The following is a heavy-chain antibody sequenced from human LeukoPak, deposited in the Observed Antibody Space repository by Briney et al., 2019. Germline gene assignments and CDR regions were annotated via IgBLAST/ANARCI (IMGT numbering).Heavy chain of an antibody. CDR3: ARDDGYCGGDCYLDAFDI. V-gene: IGHV1-2*06. Sequence: ASVKVSCKASGYTFTCYYMHWVRRAPGQGLEWMGRINPNSGGTNYAQKFQGRVTMTRETSISTAYMELSRLRSDDTAVYYCARDDGYCGGDCYLDAFDICGQGTMVTVSS. CDR1: GYTFTCYY. D-gene: IGHD2-21*02. J-gene: IGHJ3*02. CDR2: INPNSGGT.